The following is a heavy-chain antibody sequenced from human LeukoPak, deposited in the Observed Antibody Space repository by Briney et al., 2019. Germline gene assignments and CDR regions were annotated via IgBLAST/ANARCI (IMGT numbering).Heavy chain of an antibody. CDR2: ISYDGSNK. D-gene: IGHD6-13*01. J-gene: IGHJ3*02. CDR1: GFTFSNYW. CDR3: ARDLTPGIAAAGIFDAFDI. Sequence: GGSLRLSCAASGFTFSNYWMHWVRQAPGKGLEWVAVISYDGSNKYYADSVKGRFTISRDNSKNTLYLQMNSLRAEDTAVYYCARDLTPGIAAAGIFDAFDIWGQGTMVTVSS. V-gene: IGHV3-30-3*01.